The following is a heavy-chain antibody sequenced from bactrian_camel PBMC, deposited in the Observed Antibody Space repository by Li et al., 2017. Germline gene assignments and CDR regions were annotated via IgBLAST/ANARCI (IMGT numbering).Heavy chain of an antibody. Sequence: HVQLVESGGGSAQPGGPLTLSCAASGLRVSDYAFNWVRQAPGKGLEWVASIHTATSPTYYADSVKGRFTISRDSAKNTLYLQMSSLKSEDTGLYYCTATPPFVGGWPYWGQGTQVTVS. D-gene: IGHD1*01. CDR2: IHTATSPT. CDR3: TATPPFVGGWPY. J-gene: IGHJ4*01. V-gene: IGHV3S1*01. CDR1: GLRVSDYA.